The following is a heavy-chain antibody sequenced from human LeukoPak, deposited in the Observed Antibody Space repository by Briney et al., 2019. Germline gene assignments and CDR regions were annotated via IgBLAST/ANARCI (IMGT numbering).Heavy chain of an antibody. J-gene: IGHJ6*02. V-gene: IGHV3-33*01. CDR3: ARSIPAYYYGSGTHYGMDV. Sequence: PGRSLRLSCAASGFTFSSYGMHWVRQAPGKGLEWVAVIWYDGSNKYYADSVKGRFTISRDNSKNTLYLQMNSLRAEDTAVYYCARSIPAYYYGSGTHYGMDVWGQGTTVTVSS. CDR2: IWYDGSNK. D-gene: IGHD3-10*01. CDR1: GFTFSSYG.